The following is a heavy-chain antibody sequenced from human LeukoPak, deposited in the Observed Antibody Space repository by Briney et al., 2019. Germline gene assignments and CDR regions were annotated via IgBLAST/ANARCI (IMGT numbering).Heavy chain of an antibody. Sequence: GGSLRLSCAASGFTFSSYRMNWVRQPPGKGLDWVSSISSSSSYIYYADSVKGRFPISRDNAKNSLYLQMNSLRAEDTAVYYCAPSGRGYYMDVWGKGTTVTVSS. V-gene: IGHV3-21*01. CDR1: GFTFSSYR. CDR2: ISSSSSYI. J-gene: IGHJ6*03. D-gene: IGHD3-10*01. CDR3: APSGRGYYMDV.